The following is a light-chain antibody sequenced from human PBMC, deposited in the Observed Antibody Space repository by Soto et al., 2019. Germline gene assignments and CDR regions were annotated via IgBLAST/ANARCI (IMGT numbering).Light chain of an antibody. CDR2: DTS. CDR3: QQRTNWSLT. CDR1: QAVINY. V-gene: IGKV3-11*01. Sequence: IVLAQSPVTLSLFPGERATLSCRASQAVINYLAWYQHYAGQAPRRLSYDTSNSATGIPARFSGSGSGTDFTLTISSLEAEDSAVYDCQQRTNWSLTVGGGTKVDIK. J-gene: IGKJ4*01.